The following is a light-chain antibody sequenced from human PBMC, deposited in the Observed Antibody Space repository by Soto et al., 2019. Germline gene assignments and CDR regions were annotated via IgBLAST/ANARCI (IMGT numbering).Light chain of an antibody. CDR3: QQYDKWPHT. CDR2: YAS. CDR1: QNLSRN. J-gene: IGKJ2*01. Sequence: EMVMTQSPATLSVSPGERATLSCRASQNLSRNLAWYQQQPGQAPRLLIFYASTRATGITARFSGSGSGTDFTLTISSLQSEDFAVYYCQQYDKWPHTFGQGTKLEIK. V-gene: IGKV3-15*01.